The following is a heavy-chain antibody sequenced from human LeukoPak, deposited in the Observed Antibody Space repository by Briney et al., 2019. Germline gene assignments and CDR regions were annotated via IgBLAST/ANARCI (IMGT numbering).Heavy chain of an antibody. D-gene: IGHD2-15*01. CDR3: ARGGGYCSGGSCSDFDY. J-gene: IGHJ4*02. CDR2: ISYSGKYI. Sequence: NPGGSLRLSCASSGFTFNNHSMNWVRQGPGKRLEWVSSISYSGKYIYYADSVRGRFTISRDNAKNSLYLQMNSLRAEDTAVYYCARGGGYCSGGSCSDFDYWGQGTLVTVSS. V-gene: IGHV3-21*01. CDR1: GFTFNNHS.